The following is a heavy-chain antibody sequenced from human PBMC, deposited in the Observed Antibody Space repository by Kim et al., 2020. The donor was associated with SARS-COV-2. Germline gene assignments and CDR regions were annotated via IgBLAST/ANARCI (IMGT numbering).Heavy chain of an antibody. D-gene: IGHD6-19*01. J-gene: IGHJ3*02. Sequence: SLKSRVTISVDTSKNQFSLKLSSVTAADTAVYYCARDDFYPYSSGWYFDIWGQGTMVTVSS. V-gene: IGHV4-59*01. CDR3: ARDDFYPYSSGWYFDI.